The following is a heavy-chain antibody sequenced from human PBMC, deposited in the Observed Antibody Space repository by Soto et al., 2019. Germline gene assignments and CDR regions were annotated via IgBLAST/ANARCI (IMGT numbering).Heavy chain of an antibody. J-gene: IGHJ6*02. CDR1: GGSITSYY. D-gene: IGHD3-3*01. V-gene: IGHV4-4*07. CDR2: IYHTGSI. Sequence: SETLSLTCTVSGGSITSYYWSWIRQSAGKGLEWIGRIYHTGSINYNPSLQSRVTMSVDTSKNQVSLKLTSVTAADAAVYYCARDMRVFGGIDVWGQGTTVTVSS. CDR3: ARDMRVFGGIDV.